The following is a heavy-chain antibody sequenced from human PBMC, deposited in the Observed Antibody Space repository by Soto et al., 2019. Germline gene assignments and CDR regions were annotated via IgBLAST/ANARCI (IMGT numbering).Heavy chain of an antibody. CDR2: ISAHNGNT. Sequence: QVHLVQSGAEVKKPGASVKVSCKGSGYAFTTDGITWVRQAPGQGLEWMGWISAHNGNTNYAQKLQGRVTVTRDTSTSTPYMELRSLRSDDSAVYYCARGRYGDYWGQGALVNVSS. CDR3: ARGRYGDY. J-gene: IGHJ4*02. V-gene: IGHV1-18*01. CDR1: GYAFTTDG. D-gene: IGHD1-1*01.